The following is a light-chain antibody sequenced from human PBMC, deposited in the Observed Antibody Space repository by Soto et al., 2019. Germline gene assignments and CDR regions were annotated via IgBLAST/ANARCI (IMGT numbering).Light chain of an antibody. CDR3: QYTRT. CDR2: EAS. V-gene: IGKV1-5*01. CDR1: QNINNW. J-gene: IGKJ1*01. Sequence: GDRVTITCRASQNINNWVAWYQQKPGKAPKFLIYEASTLQRGVSSRFSGSGFGTEFSLTINSLQPDDSGSYYCQYTRTFGQGTKVEVK.